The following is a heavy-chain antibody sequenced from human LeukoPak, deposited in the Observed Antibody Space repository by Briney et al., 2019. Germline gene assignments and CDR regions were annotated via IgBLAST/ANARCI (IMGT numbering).Heavy chain of an antibody. CDR1: GASITSYH. Sequence: SETLSLTCTVSGASITSYHWSWIRQPAGKGLEWIGRMFYSGNTDYNPSLKSRLTMSIDTSKNQFSLQLNSVTPEDTAVYYCARENTLVRGTRNPFDYWGRGTLVTVSS. D-gene: IGHD3-10*01. V-gene: IGHV4-4*07. J-gene: IGHJ4*02. CDR2: MFYSGNT. CDR3: ARENTLVRGTRNPFDY.